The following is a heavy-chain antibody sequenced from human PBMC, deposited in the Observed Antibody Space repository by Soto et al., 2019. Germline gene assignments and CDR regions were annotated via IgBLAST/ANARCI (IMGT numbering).Heavy chain of an antibody. D-gene: IGHD6-13*01. Sequence: EVQLLESGGGLVQPGGSLRLSCAASGFTFSSYAMTWVRRAPGKGLEWVSAISGSGNTTYYADSVKGRFTISRDSSKNTMYLQRNSLRAEDTAVYFCAKDRSSSGYPQYWGQGTLVTISS. J-gene: IGHJ4*02. V-gene: IGHV3-23*01. CDR3: AKDRSSSGYPQY. CDR2: ISGSGNTT. CDR1: GFTFSSYA.